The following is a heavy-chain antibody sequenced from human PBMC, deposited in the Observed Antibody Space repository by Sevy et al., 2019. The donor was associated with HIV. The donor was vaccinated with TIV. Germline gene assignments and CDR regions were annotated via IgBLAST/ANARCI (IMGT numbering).Heavy chain of an antibody. CDR1: GFTFSSYS. J-gene: IGHJ3*02. V-gene: IGHV3-21*01. CDR3: ARGYCSGGSCYLLGAFDI. Sequence: GGSLRLSCAASGFTFSSYSMNWVRQAPGKGLEWVSSISSSSSYIYYADSVKGRFTISRDNDKNSLYLQMNSLRAEDTAVYYCARGYCSGGSCYLLGAFDIWGQGTMVTVSS. D-gene: IGHD2-15*01. CDR2: ISSSSSYI.